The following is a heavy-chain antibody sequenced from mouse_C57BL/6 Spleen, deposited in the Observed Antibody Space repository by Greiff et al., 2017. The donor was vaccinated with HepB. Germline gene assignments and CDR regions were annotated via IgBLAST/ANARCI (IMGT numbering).Heavy chain of an antibody. V-gene: IGHV5-9-1*02. CDR1: GFTFSSYA. CDR3: TRDRGGLGFDY. D-gene: IGHD2-4*01. Sequence: EVQGVESGEGLVKPGGSLKLSCAASGFTFSSYAMSWVRQTPEKRLEWVAYISSGGDYIYYADTVKGRFTISRDNARNTLYLQMSSLKSEDTAMYYCTRDRGGLGFDYWGQGTTLTVSS. J-gene: IGHJ2*01. CDR2: ISSGGDYI.